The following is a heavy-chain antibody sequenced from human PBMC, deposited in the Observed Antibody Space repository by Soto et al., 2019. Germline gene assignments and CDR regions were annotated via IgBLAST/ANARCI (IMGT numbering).Heavy chain of an antibody. V-gene: IGHV3-30*18. J-gene: IGHJ4*02. CDR2: ISYDGSNK. CDR3: AKEKGYYYGSGTTHFDY. CDR1: GFTFSSYG. D-gene: IGHD3-10*01. Sequence: GGSLRLSCAASGFTFSSYGMHWVRQAPGKGLEWVAVISYDGSNKYYADSVKGRFTISRDNSKNTLYLQMNSLRAEDTAVYYCAKEKGYYYGSGTTHFDYWGQGTLVTVSS.